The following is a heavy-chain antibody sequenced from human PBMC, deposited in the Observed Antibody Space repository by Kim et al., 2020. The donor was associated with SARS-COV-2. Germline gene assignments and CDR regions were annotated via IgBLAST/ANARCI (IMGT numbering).Heavy chain of an antibody. V-gene: IGHV3-23*01. CDR1: GFTFSSYA. CDR3: AKVVVMDDYNYYYNYGMDV. CDR2: ISGGGVNK. Sequence: GGSLRLSCAASGFTFSSYALSWVRQAPGKGLEWVSVISGGGVNKFYADSVRGRFTISRDNPKNTLYLQMNSLRDEDTALYYCAKVVVMDDYNYYYNYGMDVWGQGTAVTVSS. J-gene: IGHJ6*02. D-gene: IGHD3-3*01.